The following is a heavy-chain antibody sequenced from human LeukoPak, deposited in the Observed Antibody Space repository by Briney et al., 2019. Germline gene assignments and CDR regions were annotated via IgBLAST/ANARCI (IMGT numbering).Heavy chain of an antibody. Sequence: PGGSLRLSCAASGFTFSSYAMSWVRQAPGKGLEWVANIKQDGSEKYYVDSVKGRFTISRDNAKNSLYLQMNSLRAEDTAVYYCARDADYGDYVWYYFDYWGQGTLVTVSS. CDR1: GFTFSSYA. D-gene: IGHD4-17*01. CDR2: IKQDGSEK. J-gene: IGHJ4*02. CDR3: ARDADYGDYVWYYFDY. V-gene: IGHV3-7*01.